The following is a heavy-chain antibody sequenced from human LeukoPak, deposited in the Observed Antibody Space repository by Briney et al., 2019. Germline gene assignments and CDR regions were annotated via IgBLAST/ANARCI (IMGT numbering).Heavy chain of an antibody. Sequence: GGFLRLSCAASGFPFSSYAINWVRQAPGKGLEWVSVIAGSDGFTQYADSVKGRFTISRDNSKNTVYLQMNRLRVEDTALYYCVRSLDYWGQGTLVTVSS. J-gene: IGHJ4*02. CDR3: VRSLDY. V-gene: IGHV3-23*01. CDR1: GFPFSSYA. CDR2: IAGSDGFT.